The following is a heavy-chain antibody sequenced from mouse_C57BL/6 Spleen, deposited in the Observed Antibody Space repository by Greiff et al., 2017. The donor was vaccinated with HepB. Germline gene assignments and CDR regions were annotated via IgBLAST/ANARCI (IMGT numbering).Heavy chain of an antibody. Sequence: EVHLVESEGGLVQPGSSMKLSCTASGFTFSDYYMAWVRQVPEKGLEWVANINYDGSSTYYLDSLKSRFIISRDNAKNILYLQMSSLKSEDTATYYCARESVYYNNGRYFDYWGQGTTLTVSS. D-gene: IGHD2-1*01. J-gene: IGHJ2*01. CDR2: INYDGSST. CDR3: ARESVYYNNGRYFDY. V-gene: IGHV5-16*01. CDR1: GFTFSDYY.